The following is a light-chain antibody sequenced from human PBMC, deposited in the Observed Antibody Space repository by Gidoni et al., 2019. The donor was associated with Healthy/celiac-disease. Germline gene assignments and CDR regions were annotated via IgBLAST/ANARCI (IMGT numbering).Light chain of an antibody. J-gene: IGKJ1*01. Sequence: ETAITQSPAPLSGSPGERVTLSCRASQSVSSNLAWYQQKPGQAPRLLIYGASTRATGIPARFSGSGSGTEVTLTISSLQSEDFAVYYCQQYNNWPLTFGQGTKVDIK. CDR3: QQYNNWPLT. CDR2: GAS. CDR1: QSVSSN. V-gene: IGKV3-15*01.